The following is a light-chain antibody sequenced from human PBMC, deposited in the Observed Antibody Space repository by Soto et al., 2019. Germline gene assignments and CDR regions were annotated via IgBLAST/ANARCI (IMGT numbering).Light chain of an antibody. V-gene: IGKV3-11*01. Sequence: EIVLTQSPATLSLSPGESATLSCRASQSISTYLAWYQHKPGQAPRLLISDASNRATGIPVRFSGSGSGTDFTLTIGNLEPEDFAVYYCQHRNEWPPGAAFGGGTKVEIK. CDR2: DAS. CDR3: QHRNEWPPGAA. J-gene: IGKJ4*01. CDR1: QSISTY.